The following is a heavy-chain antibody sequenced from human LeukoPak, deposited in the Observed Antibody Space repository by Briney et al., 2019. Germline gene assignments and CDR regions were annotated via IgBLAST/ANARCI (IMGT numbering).Heavy chain of an antibody. V-gene: IGHV4-59*01. J-gene: IGHJ3*02. CDR2: ISYSGST. D-gene: IGHD3-10*01. CDR1: GGSISPYY. CDR3: AKEGAESFPDAFDI. Sequence: SETLSLTCTVSGGSISPYYWSWLRQPPGKGLEWIGYISYSGSTKNNPSLKSRVTTSVDTSKNQFSLKLTSVTAADTAVYYCAKEGAESFPDAFDIWGQGTMITVSS.